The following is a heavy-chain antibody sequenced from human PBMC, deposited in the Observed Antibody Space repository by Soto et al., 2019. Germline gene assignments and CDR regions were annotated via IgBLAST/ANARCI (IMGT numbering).Heavy chain of an antibody. CDR1: GGSISSHY. J-gene: IGHJ6*02. CDR2: IYYRGST. D-gene: IGHD1-26*01. CDR3: ARDGREASGLDV. Sequence: SETLSLTCLGSGGSISSHYWSWVRQAPGKGLEWIGHIYYRGSTNYNPSLRSRSTISVDTSKNQFSLKLNSVTTADAAVYYCARDGREASGLDVWGQGTKGTVSS. V-gene: IGHV4-59*11.